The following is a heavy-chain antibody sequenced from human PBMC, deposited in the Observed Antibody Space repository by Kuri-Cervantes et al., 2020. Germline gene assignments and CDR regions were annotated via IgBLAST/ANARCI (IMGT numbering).Heavy chain of an antibody. D-gene: IGHD2-21*02. CDR3: AKDLPISYCGGDCYSHYGMDV. CDR1: GFTFSNYA. J-gene: IGHJ6*02. CDR2: ISGNGGST. Sequence: GESLKISCAASGFTFSNYAMSWVRQAPGKGLEWVSTISGNGGSTYYADSVKGRFTISRDNSKNTLYLQMNSLRAEDTAVYYCAKDLPISYCGGDCYSHYGMDVWGQGTTVTVSS. V-gene: IGHV3-23*01.